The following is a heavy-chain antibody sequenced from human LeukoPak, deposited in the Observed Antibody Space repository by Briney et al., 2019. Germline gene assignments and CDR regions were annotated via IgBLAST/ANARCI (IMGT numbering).Heavy chain of an antibody. V-gene: IGHV4-39*07. CDR1: GGSISSSSYY. J-gene: IGHJ4*02. CDR3: ASLESIVGATW. D-gene: IGHD1-26*01. CDR2: IYYSGST. Sequence: SETLSLTCTVSGGSISSSSYYWGWIRQPPGKGLEWIGSIYYSGSTYYNPSLKSRVTISVDTSKNQFSLKLSSVTAADTAVYYCASLESIVGATWGGKETLVTVPS.